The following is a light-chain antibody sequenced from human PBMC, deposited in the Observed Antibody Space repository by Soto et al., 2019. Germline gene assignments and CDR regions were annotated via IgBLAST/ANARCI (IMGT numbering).Light chain of an antibody. Sequence: QMIPSSSPPFGSVGSGDPHRCRASQGIGNALGWYQQKPGKPPKVLIYAASTLESGVPSRFSGSGSGTDFTLTISSLQPEDFATYYCQQSYNNPKTFGQGTKVDIK. CDR3: QQSYNNPKT. J-gene: IGKJ1*01. V-gene: IGKV1-6*01. CDR1: QGIGNA. CDR2: AAS.